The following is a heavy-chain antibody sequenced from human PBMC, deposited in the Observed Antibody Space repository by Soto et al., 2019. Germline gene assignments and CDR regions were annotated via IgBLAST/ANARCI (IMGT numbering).Heavy chain of an antibody. J-gene: IGHJ4*02. Sequence: QVQLVESGGGVVQPGRSLRLSCAASGFMFNNHGMHWVRQAPGKGLEWVAVIWSDGNNRYYADSVKGRFTISRDNSKNMLYLQMTSLRGEDTAVYYCVRGDNWNDEASDYWGQGTLVTVSS. V-gene: IGHV3-33*01. CDR3: VRGDNWNDEASDY. D-gene: IGHD1-1*01. CDR2: IWSDGNNR. CDR1: GFMFNNHG.